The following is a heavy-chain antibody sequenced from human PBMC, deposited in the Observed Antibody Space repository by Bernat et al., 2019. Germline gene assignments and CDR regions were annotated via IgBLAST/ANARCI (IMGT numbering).Heavy chain of an antibody. CDR3: ARGGIAARIDD. CDR1: GFTFSDYW. D-gene: IGHD6-6*01. Sequence: EVQLVESGGGLVQPGGSLRLSCAASGFTFSDYWMHWVRQAPGKGLLWVSRINSDESGTSYADSVKGRFAISRDNSKNTLYLQMNSLRAEDTAVYYCARGGIAARIDDWGQGTLVTVSS. V-gene: IGHV3-74*01. CDR2: INSDESGT. J-gene: IGHJ4*02.